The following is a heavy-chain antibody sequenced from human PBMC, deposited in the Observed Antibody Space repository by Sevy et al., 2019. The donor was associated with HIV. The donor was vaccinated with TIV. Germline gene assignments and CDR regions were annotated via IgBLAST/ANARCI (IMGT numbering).Heavy chain of an antibody. CDR3: AREVHYYSSGFSAGMDV. J-gene: IGHJ6*02. V-gene: IGHV4-59*11. D-gene: IGHD3-10*01. Sequence: SETLSLTCSVSGVSISSHFWTWIRHPPGKGLEWIGYFYLSGSADYNPSLKSRVTISGDTSKNQFSLKLTSVTAADTAVYYCAREVHYYSSGFSAGMDVWGQGTTVTVSS. CDR2: FYLSGSA. CDR1: GVSISSHF.